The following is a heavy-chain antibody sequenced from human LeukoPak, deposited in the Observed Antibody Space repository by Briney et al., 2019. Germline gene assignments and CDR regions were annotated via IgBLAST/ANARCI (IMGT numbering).Heavy chain of an antibody. CDR1: GFIFSSYA. Sequence: WGSLTLTCAASGFIFSSYAMNWVCQAPGEGLEWVSFVSGSGSRTYYADSVKGRFTISRANSNNTLYLQVNSLRGDDTAVYYCAKEGRGGYFDYWGQGTLVADPS. CDR3: AKEGRGGYFDY. J-gene: IGHJ4*02. V-gene: IGHV3-23*01. CDR2: VSGSGSRT. D-gene: IGHD3-10*01.